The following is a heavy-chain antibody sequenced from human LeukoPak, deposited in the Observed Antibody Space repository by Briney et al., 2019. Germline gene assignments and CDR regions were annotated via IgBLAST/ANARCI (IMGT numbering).Heavy chain of an antibody. CDR3: AKEDYSSSFDY. CDR2: IWYGGSNK. V-gene: IGHV3-30*02. J-gene: IGHJ4*02. Sequence: GGSLRLSCAASGFTFSSYGMHWVRQAPGKGLEWVAVIWYGGSNKYYADSVKGRFTISRDNSKNTLYLQMNSLRAEDTAVYYCAKEDYSSSFDYWGQGTLVTVSS. D-gene: IGHD4-11*01. CDR1: GFTFSSYG.